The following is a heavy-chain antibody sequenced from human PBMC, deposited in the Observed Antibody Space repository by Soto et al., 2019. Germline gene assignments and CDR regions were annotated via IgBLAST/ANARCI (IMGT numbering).Heavy chain of an antibody. D-gene: IGHD2-2*01. CDR3: ARLIVVVPAASPRGAFDI. CDR1: GYTFTSYG. J-gene: IGHJ3*02. CDR2: ISAYNGNT. V-gene: IGHV1-18*04. Sequence: ASVKVSCKASGYTFTSYGISWVRQAPGQGLEWMGWISAYNGNTNYAQKLQGRVTMTTDTSTSTAYMELSRLRSDDTAVYYCARLIVVVPAASPRGAFDIWGQGTMVTVSS.